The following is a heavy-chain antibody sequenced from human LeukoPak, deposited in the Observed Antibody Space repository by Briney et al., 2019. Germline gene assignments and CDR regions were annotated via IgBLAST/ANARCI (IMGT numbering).Heavy chain of an antibody. D-gene: IGHD6-19*01. CDR1: GYSISSGYF. J-gene: IGHJ6*03. CDR2: IYQSETA. CDR3: ARDETYTSGWQPNHYYYYMDV. V-gene: IGHV4-38-2*02. Sequence: TSETLSLTCTVSGYSISSGYFWGWMRQPPGKGLEWIGSIYQSETAHYNPSLKSRVTISVDTSKNQFSLKLSSVTAADTAVYYCARDETYTSGWQPNHYYYYMDVWGKGTTVTVSS.